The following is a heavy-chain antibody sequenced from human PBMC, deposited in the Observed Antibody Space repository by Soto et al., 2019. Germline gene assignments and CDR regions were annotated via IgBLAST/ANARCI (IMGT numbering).Heavy chain of an antibody. V-gene: IGHV4-39*01. J-gene: IGHJ5*02. CDR2: MYYSGTT. CDR1: GGPISSSDFY. CDR3: AVVDSTGNCFDP. Sequence: SETLSLTCTVSGGPISSSDFYWGWLRQPPGKGLDFIGSMYYSGTTYYNPSLKNRITISVDTSKNQFSLKLISVTAADTAVYYSAVVDSTGNCFDPWGQGALVTVSS. D-gene: IGHD3-22*01.